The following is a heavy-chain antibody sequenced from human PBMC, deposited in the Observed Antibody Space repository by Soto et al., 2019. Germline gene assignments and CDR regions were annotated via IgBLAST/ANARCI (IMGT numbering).Heavy chain of an antibody. V-gene: IGHV4-59*01. J-gene: IGHJ4*02. CDR1: GGSISSYY. CDR2: IYYSGST. D-gene: IGHD2-15*01. CDR3: ARARHVVVAAYAEYYFDY. Sequence: SETLSLTCTVSGGSISSYYWSWIRQPPGKGLEWIGYIYYSGSTNYNPSLKSRATISVDTSKNQFSLKLSSVTAADTAVYYCARARHVVVAAYAEYYFDYWGQGTLVTVSS.